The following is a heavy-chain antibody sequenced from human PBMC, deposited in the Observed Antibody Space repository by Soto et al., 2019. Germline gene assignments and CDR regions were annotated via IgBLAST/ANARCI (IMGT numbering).Heavy chain of an antibody. J-gene: IGHJ4*02. CDR3: ARDRHGTSYLEY. V-gene: IGHV4-59*01. CDR1: GGSISTYY. CDR2: IYYTGST. Sequence: PSETLSLTCTVSGGSISTYYWTWIRQPPGKGLEHIGYIYYTGSTSYTPSLKSRVTISLDTSKNQFSLKLRSVTAADTAVYYCARDRHGTSYLEYWGLGTLVTVSS.